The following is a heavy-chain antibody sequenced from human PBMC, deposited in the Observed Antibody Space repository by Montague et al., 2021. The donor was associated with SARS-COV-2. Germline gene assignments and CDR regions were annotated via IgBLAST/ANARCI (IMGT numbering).Heavy chain of an antibody. CDR1: GDSIISNNW. CDR2: IYHLGGT. D-gene: IGHD3-10*01. V-gene: IGHV4-4*02. CDR3: ARLISMSRGPIRHYMWFDP. Sequence: SETLSLTCAVSGDSIISNNWWSWVRQTPHKGLEWIGEIYHLGGTNCNPSLESRITMSIDKSNNQFSLTLTSVTAADTAVYHCARLISMSRGPIRHYMWFDPWGQGTLVTVSS. J-gene: IGHJ5*02.